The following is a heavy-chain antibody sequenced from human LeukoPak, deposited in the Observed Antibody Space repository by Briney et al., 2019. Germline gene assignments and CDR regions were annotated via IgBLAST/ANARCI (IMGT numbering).Heavy chain of an antibody. CDR2: MNPNSGNT. D-gene: IGHD1-26*01. V-gene: IGHV1-8*03. CDR3: ARGLSKGELPSNY. J-gene: IGHJ4*02. Sequence: ASVKVSCKASGYTFTSYDINWMRQATGQGLEWMGWMNPNSGNTGYAQKFQGRVTITRNTSISTAYMELSSLRSEDTAVYYCARGLSKGELPSNYWGQGTLVTVSS. CDR1: GYTFTSYD.